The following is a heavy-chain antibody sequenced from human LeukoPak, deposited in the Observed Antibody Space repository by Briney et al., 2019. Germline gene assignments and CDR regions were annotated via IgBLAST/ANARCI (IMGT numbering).Heavy chain of an antibody. CDR3: TTGPKEGTFGGVIVIPGGFDY. CDR2: IKSKPDGGTT. V-gene: IGHV3-15*01. J-gene: IGHJ4*02. D-gene: IGHD3-16*02. Sequence: GGSLSLSCAASGFTFSNAWMSWVRQAPGKGLEWVGRIKSKPDGGTTDYAAPVKGRFTISRDDSKNTLYLQMNSLKTEDTAVYYCTTGPKEGTFGGVIVIPGGFDYWGQGTLVTVSS. CDR1: GFTFSNAW.